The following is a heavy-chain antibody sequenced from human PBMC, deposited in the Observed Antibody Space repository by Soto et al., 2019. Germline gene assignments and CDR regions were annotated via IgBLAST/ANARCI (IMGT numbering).Heavy chain of an antibody. CDR3: ARDNSDFWSGQNPPYFDY. V-gene: IGHV1-3*01. D-gene: IGHD3-3*01. CDR1: GYTFTSYA. J-gene: IGHJ4*02. Sequence: ASVKVSCKASGYTFTSYAMHWVRQAPGQRLEWMGWINAGNGNTKYSQKFQGRVTITRDTSASTAYMELSSLRSEDTAVYYCARDNSDFWSGQNPPYFDYWGQGTLVTVSS. CDR2: INAGNGNT.